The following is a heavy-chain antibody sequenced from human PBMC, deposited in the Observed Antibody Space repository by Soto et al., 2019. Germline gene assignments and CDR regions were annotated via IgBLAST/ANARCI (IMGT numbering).Heavy chain of an antibody. CDR3: ARGGNRRLRHYYYYGMDV. CDR1: GYTFTSYD. Sequence: ASVKVSCEASGYTFTSYDINWVRQATGQGLEWMGWMNPNSGNTGYAQKFQGRVTMTRNTSISTAYMELSSLRSEDTAVYYCARGGNRRLRHYYYYGMDVWGQGTTVTV. J-gene: IGHJ6*02. V-gene: IGHV1-8*01. CDR2: MNPNSGNT. D-gene: IGHD4-17*01.